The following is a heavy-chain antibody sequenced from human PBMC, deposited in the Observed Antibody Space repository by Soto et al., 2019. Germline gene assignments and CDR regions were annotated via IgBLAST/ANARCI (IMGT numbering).Heavy chain of an antibody. CDR1: GFTFSSYG. V-gene: IGHV3-33*01. Sequence: SGGSLRLSCAASGFTFSSYGMHWVRQAPGKGLEWVAVIWYDGSNKYYADSVKGRFTISRDNSKSTLYLQMNSLRAEDTAVYYCARDWPSGHADYWGQGTLVTVSS. D-gene: IGHD5-12*01. CDR2: IWYDGSNK. CDR3: ARDWPSGHADY. J-gene: IGHJ4*02.